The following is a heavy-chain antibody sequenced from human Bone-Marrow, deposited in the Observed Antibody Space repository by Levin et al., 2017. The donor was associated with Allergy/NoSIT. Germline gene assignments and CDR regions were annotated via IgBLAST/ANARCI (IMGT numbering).Heavy chain of an antibody. V-gene: IGHV1-69*01. J-gene: IGHJ6*02. D-gene: IGHD1-20*01. CDR3: GRGRGSITDFFYYGMDV. Sequence: TWVRQAPGQGLEWMGGIVPIFGTAKYAEQFQGRVTITVDEYTSTGHMELSGLRSEDTAVYFCGRGRGSITDFFYYGMDVWGQGTTVIVSS. CDR2: IVPIFGTA.